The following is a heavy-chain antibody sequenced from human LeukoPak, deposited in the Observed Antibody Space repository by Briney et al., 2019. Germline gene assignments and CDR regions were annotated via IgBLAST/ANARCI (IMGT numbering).Heavy chain of an antibody. D-gene: IGHD1-26*01. J-gene: IGHJ4*02. CDR1: GGTFSSYA. V-gene: IGHV1-69*13. CDR3: ARGSHPRGGSYHGDYFDY. CDR2: IIPIFGTA. Sequence: SVKVSCKASGGTFSSYAISWVRQAPGQGLEWMGGIIPIFGTANYAQKFQGRVTITADESTSTAYMELSSLRSEDTAVYYCARGSHPRGGSYHGDYFDYWGQGTLVTVSS.